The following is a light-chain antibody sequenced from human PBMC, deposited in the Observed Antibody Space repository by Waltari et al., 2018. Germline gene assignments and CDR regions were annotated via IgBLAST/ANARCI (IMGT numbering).Light chain of an antibody. CDR3: MQALQTPRT. CDR2: LGS. J-gene: IGKJ1*01. V-gene: IGKV2-28*01. Sequence: DIVMTQSPLSLPVTPGEPASISCRSSQSLLHSNGKNYLDWYLQKPGQSPQVLIYLGSNRASGVPDRFSGSGSRTDFTLEISRVEAEDVGVYYCMQALQTPRTFGQGTKVEIK. CDR1: QSLLHSNGKNY.